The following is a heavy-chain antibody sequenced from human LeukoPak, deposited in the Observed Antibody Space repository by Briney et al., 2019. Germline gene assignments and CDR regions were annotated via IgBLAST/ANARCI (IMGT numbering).Heavy chain of an antibody. D-gene: IGHD4/OR15-4a*01. CDR2: ISVYNGNT. CDR3: ATSPREIIGAYY. Sequence: ASVMVSCKTSGYSFSNYGISWVRQAPGQGLEWMGWISVYNGNTKSAQRVQGRITMTTDTSTSTAYMELRSLRSGDTAVYYCATSPREIIGAYYWGQGTLITVPS. CDR1: GYSFSNYG. J-gene: IGHJ4*02. V-gene: IGHV1-18*01.